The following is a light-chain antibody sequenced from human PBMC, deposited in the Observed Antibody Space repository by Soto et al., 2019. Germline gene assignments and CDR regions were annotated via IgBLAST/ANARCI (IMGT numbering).Light chain of an antibody. J-gene: IGKJ5*01. V-gene: IGKV1-9*01. Sequence: DIHLTQSPSFLSASVGDRVTITCRASQGISSYLAWYQQTPGKAPKLLIYASSTLQSGVPSRFSGSGSGTEFTLTISNLQPEDFATYFCQQLNTFPITFGQGTRLEIK. CDR1: QGISSY. CDR3: QQLNTFPIT. CDR2: ASS.